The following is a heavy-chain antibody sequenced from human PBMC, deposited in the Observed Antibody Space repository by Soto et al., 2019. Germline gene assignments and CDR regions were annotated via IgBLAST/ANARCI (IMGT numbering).Heavy chain of an antibody. J-gene: IGHJ4*02. Sequence: PGGSLRLSCAASGFTFSRYAMRWVGQAPGKGLEWVSAISGSGDSTYYTDSVKGRFTISRGNSKNTLYLQMNSLRAEDTAVYYCARRGPGTYFDYWGQGTLVTAAS. D-gene: IGHD6-13*01. V-gene: IGHV3-23*01. CDR1: GFTFSRYA. CDR2: ISGSGDST. CDR3: ARRGPGTYFDY.